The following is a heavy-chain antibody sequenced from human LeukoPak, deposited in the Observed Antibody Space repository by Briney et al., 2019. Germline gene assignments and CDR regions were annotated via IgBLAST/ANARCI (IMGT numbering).Heavy chain of an antibody. CDR1: GFTFSSYA. J-gene: IGHJ4*02. CDR3: AKSSYYDSSGYYREYYFDY. CDR2: VSGSGGST. V-gene: IGHV3-23*01. Sequence: GGSLRLSCAASGFTFSSYAMSWVRQAPGEGLERVSSVSGSGGSTYYADSVKGRFTISRDNSKSTLFLQMNSLRAEDTAVYYCAKSSYYDSSGYYREYYFDYWGQGTLVTVSS. D-gene: IGHD3-22*01.